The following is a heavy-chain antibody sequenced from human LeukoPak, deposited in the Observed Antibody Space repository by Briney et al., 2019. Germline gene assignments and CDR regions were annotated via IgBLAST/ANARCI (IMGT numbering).Heavy chain of an antibody. J-gene: IGHJ5*02. CDR2: IYYSGST. V-gene: IGHV4-39*07. CDR3: ARAQSYYDILTGYYVNWFDP. Sequence: PSGTLSLTCTVSGGSISSSSYYWGWIRQPPGKGLEWIGSIYYSGSTYYNPSLKSRVTISVDTSKNQFSLKLSSVTAADTAVYYCARAQSYYDILTGYYVNWFDPWGQGTLVTVSS. D-gene: IGHD3-9*01. CDR1: GGSISSSSYY.